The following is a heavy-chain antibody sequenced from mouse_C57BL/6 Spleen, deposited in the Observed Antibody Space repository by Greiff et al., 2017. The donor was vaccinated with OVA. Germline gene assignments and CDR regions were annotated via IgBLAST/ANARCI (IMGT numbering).Heavy chain of an antibody. CDR2: INPYNGGT. Sequence: VQLQQSGPVLVKPGASVKTSCKASGYTFTDYYMNWVKQSHGKSLEWIGVINPYNGGTSYNQKFKGKATLTVDKSSSTAYMELNSLTSEDSAVYYCARGGYGSNYGAYWGQGTLVTVSA. J-gene: IGHJ3*01. D-gene: IGHD1-1*01. CDR3: ARGGYGSNYGAY. CDR1: GYTFTDYY. V-gene: IGHV1-19*01.